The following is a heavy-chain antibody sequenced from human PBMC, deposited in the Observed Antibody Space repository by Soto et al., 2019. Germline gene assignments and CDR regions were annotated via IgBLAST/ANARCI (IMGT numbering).Heavy chain of an antibody. Sequence: EVRLVESGGGLVQPGGSLRLSCGASGFSFSNCWFHWVRQAPGKGMVWVSRINTDGSTLSYADSVKGRFTISRDNAKNTLYLQMNSLGAEDTGVYYCARQTGLGATNYWGQGIMVTVSS. D-gene: IGHD1-26*01. CDR2: INTDGSTL. CDR1: GFSFSNCW. V-gene: IGHV3-74*01. J-gene: IGHJ4*02. CDR3: ARQTGLGATNY.